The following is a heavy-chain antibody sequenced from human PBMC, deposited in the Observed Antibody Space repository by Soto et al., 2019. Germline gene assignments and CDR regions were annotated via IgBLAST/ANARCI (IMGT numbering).Heavy chain of an antibody. V-gene: IGHV3-73*02. CDR3: ARLLSEWEPNFDH. D-gene: IGHD1-26*01. Sequence: EVQLVESGGGLVQPGGSLKLSCAASGFTFSGSAMHWVRQASGKGLDWVGRISSKANSYATVYAASVKGRFTISRDDSKNTAYLQMNSLKTEDTAVYYCARLLSEWEPNFDHWGQGTLVTVSS. CDR1: GFTFSGSA. CDR2: ISSKANSYAT. J-gene: IGHJ4*02.